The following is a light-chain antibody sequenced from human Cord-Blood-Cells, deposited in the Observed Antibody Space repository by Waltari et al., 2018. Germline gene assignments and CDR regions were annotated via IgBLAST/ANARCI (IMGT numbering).Light chain of an antibody. CDR2: WAP. J-gene: IGKJ1*01. CDR1: QSVLYSSNNKNY. CDR3: QQYYSTPWT. Sequence: DIVMTQSPDSLAVSLGERATINCKSSQSVLYSSNNKNYLAWYQQKPGQPPKLLIYWAPTRESGVPDRFSGSGSGTDFTLTISSLQAEDVAVYYCQQYYSTPWTFGQGTKVEIE. V-gene: IGKV4-1*01.